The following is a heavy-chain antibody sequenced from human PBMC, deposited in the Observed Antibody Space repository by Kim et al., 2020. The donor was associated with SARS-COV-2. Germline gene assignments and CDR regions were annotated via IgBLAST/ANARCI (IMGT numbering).Heavy chain of an antibody. CDR3: TIFDD. Sequence: GSLRLSCAASGFTFNNFGIHWVRQAPGKGLEWVALISYDGNNDYYADSVRGRFTVSRDDSKNTVYLQMNSLTVDDTAVYYCTIFDDWGQGTLVTVSS. D-gene: IGHD2-21*01. CDR1: GFTFNNFG. V-gene: IGHV3-30*03. CDR2: ISYDGNND. J-gene: IGHJ4*02.